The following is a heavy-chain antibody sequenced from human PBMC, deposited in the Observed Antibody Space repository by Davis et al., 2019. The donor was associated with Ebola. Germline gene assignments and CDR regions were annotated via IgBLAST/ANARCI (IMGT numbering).Heavy chain of an antibody. CDR2: IGRDGVHM. D-gene: IGHD5-12*01. V-gene: IGHV3-21*01. Sequence: GESLKISCAASGFTFSYYTMNWVRQAPGKGLEWVSSIGRDGVHMFYADSLRGRFTISRDNARNSLYLQMDSLRDDDTAVYYCARDIPFSSYDYWGQGTLVTVSS. CDR3: ARDIPFSSYDY. CDR1: GFTFSYYT. J-gene: IGHJ4*02.